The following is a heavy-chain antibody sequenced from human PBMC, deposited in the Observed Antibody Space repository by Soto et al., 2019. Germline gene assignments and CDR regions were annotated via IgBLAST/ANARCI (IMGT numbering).Heavy chain of an antibody. Sequence: KPWETLSLTCTVSGGALITSYWNWIRQPAGKGLEWIGRIYGSGTTNSNPSLKSRVTMSVDTSKNQFSLNLSSVTAADTAVYYCARDSRLTMVRGVANVFDPWGQGTLVTVSS. J-gene: IGHJ5*02. CDR2: IYGSGTT. D-gene: IGHD3-10*01. CDR3: ARDSRLTMVRGVANVFDP. CDR1: GGALITSY. V-gene: IGHV4-4*07.